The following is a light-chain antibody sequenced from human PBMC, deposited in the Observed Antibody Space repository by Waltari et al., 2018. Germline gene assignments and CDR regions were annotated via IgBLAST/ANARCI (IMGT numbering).Light chain of an antibody. CDR2: GAS. Sequence: TVMTQSPATLSVSPGERVILSCRASQTIRSDLPWYQQKPGQSPRLLIYGASTRATAIPARFSGSGSGTEFTLTISSLQSEDFAFYYCQQYDHWPPAFGPGTKVDVK. J-gene: IGKJ3*01. CDR3: QQYDHWPPA. V-gene: IGKV3-15*01. CDR1: QTIRSD.